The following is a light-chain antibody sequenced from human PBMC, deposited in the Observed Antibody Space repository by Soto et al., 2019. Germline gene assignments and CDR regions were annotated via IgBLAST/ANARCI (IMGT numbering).Light chain of an antibody. J-gene: IGKJ2*01. CDR2: GAS. V-gene: IGKV3-20*01. Sequence: EIVLTQSPGTLSLSPGERATLSCRASQSVSSSYLAWYQQKPGQAPRLLIYGASSRAAGIPDRFSGSGSGTDFTLTISSLEPEEFAVYYGQQYGSSPYTFGQGTKLEIK. CDR3: QQYGSSPYT. CDR1: QSVSSSY.